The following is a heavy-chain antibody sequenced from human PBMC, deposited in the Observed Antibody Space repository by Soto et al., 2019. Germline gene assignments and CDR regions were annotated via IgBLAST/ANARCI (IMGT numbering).Heavy chain of an antibody. CDR1: GGSISSGGYY. Sequence: QVQLQESGPGLVKPSQTLSLTCTVSGGSISSGGYYWSWIRQHPGKGLEWIGFMYFSASTYYNPPFISPVTISIDTYKNEFSLKLGSVTAADAARYYCARNRGSGYCSGGSWYQYWYCDHWGRCTLVTVSS. CDR2: MYFSAST. V-gene: IGHV4-31*01. D-gene: IGHD2-15*01. J-gene: IGHJ2*01. CDR3: ARNRGSGYCSGGSWYQYWYCDH.